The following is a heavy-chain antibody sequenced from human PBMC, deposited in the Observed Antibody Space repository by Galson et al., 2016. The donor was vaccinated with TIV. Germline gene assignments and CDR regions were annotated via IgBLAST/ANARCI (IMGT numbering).Heavy chain of an antibody. Sequence: QSGAEVTKAGESLKISCKGFGFSFTRYWIAWVRQMPGKGLEFTGIIYPNDSETRYSPSFKGQVTMSADKSTNTAYLQWSSLRASDTAFYYCARQSSAMFDSWGLGTLVTVSA. CDR3: ARQSSAMFDS. J-gene: IGHJ5*01. CDR1: GFSFTRYW. V-gene: IGHV5-51*01. CDR2: IYPNDSET.